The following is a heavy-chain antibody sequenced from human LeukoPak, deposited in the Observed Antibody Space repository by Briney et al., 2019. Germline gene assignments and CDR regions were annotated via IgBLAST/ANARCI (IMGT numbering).Heavy chain of an antibody. J-gene: IGHJ4*02. CDR1: GYSFTSYW. Sequence: GESLKISCKGSGYSFTSYWIGWVRQMPGKGLEWMGIIYPGDSDTRYSPSFQGQVTISADKSISTAYLQWSSLKASDTAMYYCARGPVGWSEGYYFDYWGQGTLVTVSS. CDR3: ARGPVGWSEGYYFDY. D-gene: IGHD3-3*01. V-gene: IGHV5-51*01. CDR2: IYPGDSDT.